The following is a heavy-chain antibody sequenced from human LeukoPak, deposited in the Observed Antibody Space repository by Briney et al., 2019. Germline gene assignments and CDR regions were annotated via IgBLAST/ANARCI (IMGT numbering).Heavy chain of an antibody. CDR2: IKQDGSEK. Sequence: GGSLRLSCAASGFTFSSYWMSWVRQAPGRGLEWLANIKQDGSEKYYVDSVKGRFTISRDNAKNSLYLQMNSLRAEDTAVYYCARGSYDFWSGYFSMLDYWGQGTLVTVSS. CDR3: ARGSYDFWSGYFSMLDY. V-gene: IGHV3-7*01. D-gene: IGHD3-3*01. J-gene: IGHJ4*02. CDR1: GFTFSSYW.